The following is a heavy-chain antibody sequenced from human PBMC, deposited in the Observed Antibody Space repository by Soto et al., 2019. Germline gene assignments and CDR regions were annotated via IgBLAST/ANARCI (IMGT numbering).Heavy chain of an antibody. Sequence: GESLKISCKGSGYSFTSYWIGWVRQMPGKGLEWMGIIYPGDSDTRYSPSFQGQVTISADKSISTAYLQWSSLKASDTAMYYCARRSDSSGYYIDDAFDIWGQGTMVTVSS. CDR3: ARRSDSSGYYIDDAFDI. CDR1: GYSFTSYW. J-gene: IGHJ3*02. V-gene: IGHV5-51*01. D-gene: IGHD3-22*01. CDR2: IYPGDSDT.